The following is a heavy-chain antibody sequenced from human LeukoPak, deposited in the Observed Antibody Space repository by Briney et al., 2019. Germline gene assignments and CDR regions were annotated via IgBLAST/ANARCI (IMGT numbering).Heavy chain of an antibody. Sequence: GGSLRLSCAASGFTFSSYGMRWVRQAPGKGLEWVAVIWYDGSNKYYADSVKGRFTISRDNSKNTLYLQMNSLRAEDTAVYYCARDQSMDSSSSWSPSYWGQGTLVTVSS. D-gene: IGHD6-6*01. CDR2: IWYDGSNK. V-gene: IGHV3-33*01. CDR3: ARDQSMDSSSSWSPSY. J-gene: IGHJ4*02. CDR1: GFTFSSYG.